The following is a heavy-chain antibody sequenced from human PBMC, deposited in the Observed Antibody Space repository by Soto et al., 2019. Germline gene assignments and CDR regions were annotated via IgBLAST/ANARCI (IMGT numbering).Heavy chain of an antibody. Sequence: AAVKVACKASCYTFTTSGIIVVRQAPGQGLEGMAWISTSNGDTHYAQKVQDRVSMTTDRFTSTAYMELRSLRSDDTAIYYCARDSAAHGPVFDYWGQGTLVNV. CDR3: ARDSAAHGPVFDY. D-gene: IGHD6-13*01. CDR2: ISTSNGDT. J-gene: IGHJ4*02. CDR1: CYTFTTSG. V-gene: IGHV1-18*01.